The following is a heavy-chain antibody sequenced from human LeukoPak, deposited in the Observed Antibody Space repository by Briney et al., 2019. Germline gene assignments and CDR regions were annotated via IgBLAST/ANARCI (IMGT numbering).Heavy chain of an antibody. CDR2: SIPIFGTA. CDR1: GGTFSSYA. V-gene: IGHV1-69*06. Sequence: SVKVSCKAPGGTFSSYAITWVRQAPGQGLEWMGGSIPIFGTANYAQKFQGRVTITADKSTSTAYMELSSLRSEDTAVYYCARSGEYCSGGSCYYGYWGQGTLVTVSS. D-gene: IGHD2-15*01. J-gene: IGHJ4*02. CDR3: ARSGEYCSGGSCYYGY.